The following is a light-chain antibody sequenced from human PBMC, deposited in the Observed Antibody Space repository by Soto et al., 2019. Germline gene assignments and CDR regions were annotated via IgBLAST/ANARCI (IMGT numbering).Light chain of an antibody. CDR1: QTLYNN. CDR3: PQYSDWPLT. Sequence: EIVMTQSPATLSVSPGERATLSCRASQTLYNNLAWYQQKLGQAPRLLIYGASARATDIPARFSGSGSGTEFTLTISGLQSEDFAIYYGPQYSDWPLTFGGGTKVEIK. J-gene: IGKJ4*01. V-gene: IGKV3-15*01. CDR2: GAS.